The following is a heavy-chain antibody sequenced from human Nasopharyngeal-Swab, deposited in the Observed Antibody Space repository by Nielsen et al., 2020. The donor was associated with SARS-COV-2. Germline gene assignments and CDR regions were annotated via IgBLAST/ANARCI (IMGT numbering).Heavy chain of an antibody. CDR3: ARDRAGRLSSGWYYYYYGMDV. Sequence: GESLKISCAASGFTFSSYAMHWVRQAPGKGLEWVAVISYDGSNKYYADSVKGRFTISRHNSKNTLYLQKNSLRAEDTAVYYCARDRAGRLSSGWYYYYYGMDVWGQGTTVTVSS. V-gene: IGHV3-30-3*01. CDR2: ISYDGSNK. J-gene: IGHJ6*02. D-gene: IGHD6-19*01. CDR1: GFTFSSYA.